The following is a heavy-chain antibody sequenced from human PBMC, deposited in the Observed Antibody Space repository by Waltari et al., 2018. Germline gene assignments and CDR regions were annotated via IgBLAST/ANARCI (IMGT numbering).Heavy chain of an antibody. CDR1: GFTFSSYS. CDR2: ISSSSSYI. CDR3: ARDPGSIAVAGTSGPY. D-gene: IGHD6-19*01. J-gene: IGHJ4*02. Sequence: EVQLVESGGGLVKPGGSLRLSCAASGFTFSSYSMNWVRQAPGKGLEWVSSISSSSSYIYYADSVKGRFTISRDNAKNSLYLQMNSLRAEDTAVYYCARDPGSIAVAGTSGPYWGQGTLVTVSS. V-gene: IGHV3-21*01.